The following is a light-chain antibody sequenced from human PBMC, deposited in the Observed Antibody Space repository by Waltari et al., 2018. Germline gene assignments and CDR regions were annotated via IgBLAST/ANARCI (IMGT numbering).Light chain of an antibody. CDR1: QSLVHSNGNTY. CDR2: EVS. Sequence: DVVMTQSPLSLPITPGQPASISCRSSQSLVHSNGNTYLSWFQQKPGQPPRRLIYEVSNQESWVPDRFSGSGAGKKFTLKISRVEAEDFGVYYCGQGSHLPFSFGQGTKVEIK. V-gene: IGKV2-30*02. CDR3: GQGSHLPFS. J-gene: IGKJ2*03.